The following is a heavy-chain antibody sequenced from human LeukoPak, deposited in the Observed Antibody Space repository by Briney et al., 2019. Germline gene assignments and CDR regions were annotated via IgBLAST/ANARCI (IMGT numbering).Heavy chain of an antibody. D-gene: IGHD3-22*01. V-gene: IGHV1-58*01. CDR1: GFTSTSSA. CDR3: AAGLGESSGYYYVFGLS. Sequence: ASVKVSCKASGFTSTSSAVQWVRQARGQRLEWIGWIVVGSGNTNYAQKFQERVTITRDMSTSTAYMELSSLRSEDTAVYYCAAGLGESSGYYYVFGLSWGQGTLVTVSS. J-gene: IGHJ5*02. CDR2: IVVGSGNT.